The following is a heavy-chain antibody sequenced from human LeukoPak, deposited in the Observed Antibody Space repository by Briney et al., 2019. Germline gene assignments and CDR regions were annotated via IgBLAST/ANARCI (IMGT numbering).Heavy chain of an antibody. D-gene: IGHD1-26*01. CDR2: ISSSSSYI. Sequence: PGGSLRLSYAASGFTFSSYSMNWVRQAPGKGLEWVSSISSSSSYIYYADSVKGRFTISRDNAKNSVYLQMNSLRAEDTAVYYCASRTTSGSYDAFDIWGQGTMVTVSS. V-gene: IGHV3-21*01. CDR3: ASRTTSGSYDAFDI. CDR1: GFTFSSYS. J-gene: IGHJ3*02.